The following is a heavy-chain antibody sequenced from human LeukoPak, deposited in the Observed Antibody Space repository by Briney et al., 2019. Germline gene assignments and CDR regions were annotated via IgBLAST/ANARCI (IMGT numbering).Heavy chain of an antibody. V-gene: IGHV3-30-3*01. CDR3: ARGNSIDY. D-gene: IGHD6-13*01. CDR2: ISYDGGNK. J-gene: IGHJ4*02. Sequence: PGGSLRLSCAASGFTFSSYAMHWVRQAPGKGLEWVAVISYDGGNKYYADSVKGRFTISRDNAKNSLYLQMNNLRTEDTAVYYCARGNSIDYWGQGTLVTVSS. CDR1: GFTFSSYA.